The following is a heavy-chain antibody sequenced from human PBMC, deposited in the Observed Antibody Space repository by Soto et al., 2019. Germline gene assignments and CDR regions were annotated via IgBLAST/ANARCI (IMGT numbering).Heavy chain of an antibody. J-gene: IGHJ4*02. CDR2: IYYTGNT. V-gene: IGHV4-39*01. CDR3: ATSYDIFDY. D-gene: IGHD3-9*01. CDR1: GGSISNSNYY. Sequence: SETLSLTCNVSGGSISNSNYYWGWIRQPPGKGLEWIGSIYYTGNTYYNPSLKSRVTISVDTSKNQFSLKLSSVTVADTAVYYCATSYDIFDYWGQGTLVTVSS.